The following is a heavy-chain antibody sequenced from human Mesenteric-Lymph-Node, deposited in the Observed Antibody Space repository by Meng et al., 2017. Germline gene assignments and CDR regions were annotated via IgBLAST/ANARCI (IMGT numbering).Heavy chain of an antibody. CDR3: ARDHGAEDVDTAMANALDI. J-gene: IGHJ3*02. V-gene: IGHV6-1*01. D-gene: IGHD5-18*01. CDR2: TYYRSKWYN. Sequence: SQTLSLTCDISGDSVSSNSAAWNWIRQSPSRGLEWLGRTYYRSKWYNDYAVSVKSRITISPDTSKNQFSLQLNSVTPDDTALYYCARDHGAEDVDTAMANALDIWGQGTMVTVSS. CDR1: GDSVSSNSAA.